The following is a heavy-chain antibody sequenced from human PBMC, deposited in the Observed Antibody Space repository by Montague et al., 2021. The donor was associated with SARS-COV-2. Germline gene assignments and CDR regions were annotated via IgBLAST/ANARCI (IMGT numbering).Heavy chain of an antibody. CDR1: GGSISSSSYY. J-gene: IGHJ5*02. Sequence: SETLSLTCTVSGGSISSSSYYWGWIRQPPGKGLEWIGSIYYSGSTYYNPSFKSRVTISVDTSKNQFSLKLSSVTAADTAVYYCARPLNLYYYGSGSYSSWFDPWGQGTLVTVSS. CDR2: IYYSGST. D-gene: IGHD3-10*01. CDR3: ARPLNLYYYGSGSYSSWFDP. V-gene: IGHV4-39*01.